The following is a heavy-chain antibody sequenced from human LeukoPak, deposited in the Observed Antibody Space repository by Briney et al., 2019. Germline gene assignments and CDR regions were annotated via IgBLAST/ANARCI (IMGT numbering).Heavy chain of an antibody. CDR1: LYTFISYG. Sequence: AAVKDSCKPSLYTFISYGSSWVRPAPGQGLEWVGWISAYKGDTDNVQKFQGIVAMTTDTSTNTVYMELRSLTSDDAAVYYCARVNDLAVVEAAAPHFEHWGQGTLVTVSS. J-gene: IGHJ4*02. CDR2: ISAYKGDT. D-gene: IGHD2-15*01. CDR3: ARVNDLAVVEAAAPHFEH. V-gene: IGHV1-18*01.